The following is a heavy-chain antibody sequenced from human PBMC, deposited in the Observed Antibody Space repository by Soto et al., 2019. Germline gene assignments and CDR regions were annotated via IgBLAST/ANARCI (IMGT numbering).Heavy chain of an antibody. J-gene: IGHJ5*02. Sequence: PGGSLRLSCAASGFSVSSSHMIWVRQAPGKGLEWVSVIYSGGTTYYAVSVKGRFTISRDKSKNTVYLQMDSLRTEDTAVYYCARDRGSSGWYAGGWFDPWGQGTLVTVSS. D-gene: IGHD6-19*01. CDR1: GFSVSSSH. CDR3: ARDRGSSGWYAGGWFDP. CDR2: IYSGGTT. V-gene: IGHV3-53*01.